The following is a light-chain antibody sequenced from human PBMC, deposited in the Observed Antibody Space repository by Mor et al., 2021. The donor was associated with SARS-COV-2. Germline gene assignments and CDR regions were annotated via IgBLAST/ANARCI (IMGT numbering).Light chain of an antibody. CDR3: QQSDITPPWT. Sequence: RVTITCRASQSIERNLNWYQQKPGKAPKVLIYAASRLQSGVPLRFSGGGSGTEFTLTISSLQPDDFATYYCQQSDITPPWTFG. CDR2: AAS. J-gene: IGKJ1*01. V-gene: IGKV1-39*01. CDR1: QSIERN.